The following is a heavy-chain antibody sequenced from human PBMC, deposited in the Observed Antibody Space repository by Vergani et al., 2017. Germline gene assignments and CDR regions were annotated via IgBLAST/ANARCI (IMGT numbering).Heavy chain of an antibody. V-gene: IGHV1-46*01. D-gene: IGHD3-9*01. Sequence: QVRVVQSGAELKKSGASVKVSCKTPGYTFSNYYMHWVRQAPGQGLEWMGIINPSGGHTKYAQKFQGRVTMTRDTSTSTVYMEVSSLRSEDTGIYYCARGDYGILTGYRYWGQGALVTVSA. CDR2: INPSGGHT. J-gene: IGHJ4*02. CDR3: ARGDYGILTGYRY. CDR1: GYTFSNYY.